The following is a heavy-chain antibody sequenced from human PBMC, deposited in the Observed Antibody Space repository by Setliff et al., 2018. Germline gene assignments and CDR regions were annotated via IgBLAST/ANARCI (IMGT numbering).Heavy chain of an antibody. V-gene: IGHV1-69*13. J-gene: IGHJ4*02. CDR2: IIPNTKTT. Sequence: GASVKVSCKASGGTFNTYAFSWVRQAPGQGLEWMGAIIPNTKTTNYAQKFQGRVTVTADESKTPAYMEVSSLTSEDTAFYYCAREGRGVTTAHWRQGTLVTVSS. CDR3: AREGRGVTTAH. CDR1: GGTFNTYA. D-gene: IGHD4-17*01.